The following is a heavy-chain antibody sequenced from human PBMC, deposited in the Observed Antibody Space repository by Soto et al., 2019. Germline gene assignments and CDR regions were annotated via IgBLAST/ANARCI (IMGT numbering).Heavy chain of an antibody. CDR1: GGSISSYY. CDR3: ARRWGYSFDY. J-gene: IGHJ4*02. CDR2: IYYSGST. Sequence: SVTLSLTCIVSGGSISSYYWVWLRRPPGKGLEWIGSIYYSGSTYYNPSLKSRVTISVDTSKNQFSLKLSSVTAADTAVYYCARRWGYSFDYWGQGTLVTVSS. V-gene: IGHV4-39*01. D-gene: IGHD7-27*01.